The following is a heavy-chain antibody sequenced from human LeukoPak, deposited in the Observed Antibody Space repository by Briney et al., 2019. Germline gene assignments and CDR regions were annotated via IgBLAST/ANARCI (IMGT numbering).Heavy chain of an antibody. D-gene: IGHD3-22*01. J-gene: IGHJ4*02. CDR1: GLTFSNYA. V-gene: IGHV3-23*01. CDR2: ISGSGDNT. Sequence: GGSLRLSCAASGLTFSNYAMSWVRQAPGKGLEWVSGISGSGDNTYYADSVKGRFTISRDNSKNTLYVQVNSLGTEDTAAYYCAKGSYYDSSGSFYFDYWGQGTLVTVSS. CDR3: AKGSYYDSSGSFYFDY.